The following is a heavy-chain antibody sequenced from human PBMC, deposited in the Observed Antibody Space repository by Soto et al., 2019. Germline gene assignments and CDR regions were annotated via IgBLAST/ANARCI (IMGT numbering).Heavy chain of an antibody. CDR1: GFSFPNSD. D-gene: IGHD1-1*01. CDR3: ARDESPHRNPSWFDP. J-gene: IGHJ5*02. Sequence: PGGSLRVSCAASGFSFPNSDMQWVRQSPGKGLEWVAVISFDGANRNYGESVRGRFTVSRDNLRNSLYLQMDSLRPEDTAVYYCARDESPHRNPSWFDPWGQGTLVTVSS. V-gene: IGHV3-30*01. CDR2: ISFDGANR.